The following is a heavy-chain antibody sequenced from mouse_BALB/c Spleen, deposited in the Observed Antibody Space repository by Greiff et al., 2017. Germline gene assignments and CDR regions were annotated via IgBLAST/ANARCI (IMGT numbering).Heavy chain of an antibody. J-gene: IGHJ2*01. CDR2: ISSGGSCT. CDR3: TRERDYGYYFDY. D-gene: IGHD1-2*01. CDR1: GFTFSSYT. Sequence: EVQRVESGGGLVKPGGSLKLSCAASGFTFSSYTMSWVRQTPEKRLEWVATISSGGSCTYYPDSVKGRFTISGDNAKNTLYLQMSSLKSEDTAVYYCTRERDYGYYFDYRGQGTTVTGSS. V-gene: IGHV5-6-4*01.